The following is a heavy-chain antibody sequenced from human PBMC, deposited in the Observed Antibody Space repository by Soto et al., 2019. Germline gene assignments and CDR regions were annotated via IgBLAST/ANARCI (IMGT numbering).Heavy chain of an antibody. CDR1: GFTFSSYA. V-gene: IGHV3-64*04. CDR2: ISSNGGST. D-gene: IGHD3-22*01. CDR3: ARDRDESSGWYFGY. Sequence: GGSLRLSCSASGFTFSSYAMHWVRQAPGKGLEYVSAISSNGGSTYYADSVKGRFTISRDNAKNSLYLQMNSLRAEDTAVYYCARDRDESSGWYFGYWGQGTLVTVSS. J-gene: IGHJ4*02.